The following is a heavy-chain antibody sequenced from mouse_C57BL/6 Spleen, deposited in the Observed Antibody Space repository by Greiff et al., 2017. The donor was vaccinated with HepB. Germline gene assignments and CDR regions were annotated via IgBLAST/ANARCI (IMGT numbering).Heavy chain of an antibody. J-gene: IGHJ2*01. CDR2: IRLKSDNYAT. Sequence: EVKLVESGGGLVQPGGSMKLSCVASGFTFSNYWMNWVRQSPEKGLEWVAQIRLKSDNYATHYAESVKGRFTISRDDSKSSVYLQMNNLRAEDTGIYYCTGFYYDYDGDSWGQGTTLTVSS. D-gene: IGHD2-4*01. CDR1: GFTFSNYW. CDR3: TGFYYDYDGDS. V-gene: IGHV6-3*01.